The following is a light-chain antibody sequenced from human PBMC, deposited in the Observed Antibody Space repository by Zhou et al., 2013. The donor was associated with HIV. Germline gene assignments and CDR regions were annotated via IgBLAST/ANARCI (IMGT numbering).Light chain of an antibody. V-gene: IGKV1-5*01. Sequence: DIQMTQSPSTLSASVGDRVTITCRASQSISSWLAWYQQKPGKAPKRLIYSASSLQSGVPSRFSGSGSGTEFTLTISSLQPEDFATYFCLQHNSDPQTFGQGTKVEIK. CDR1: QSISSW. CDR3: LQHNSDPQT. J-gene: IGKJ1*01. CDR2: SAS.